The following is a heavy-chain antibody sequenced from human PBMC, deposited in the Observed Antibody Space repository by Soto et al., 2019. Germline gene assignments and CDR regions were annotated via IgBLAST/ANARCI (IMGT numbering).Heavy chain of an antibody. V-gene: IGHV3-30-3*01. CDR3: ARAHWGMATHFDY. Sequence: QVQLVESGGGVVQPGRSLRLSCAASGFTFSSYAMRWVRQAPGKGLEWVAVISYDGSNKYYADSVKGRFTISRDNSKNTLYLQMNSLRAEDTAVYYCARAHWGMATHFDYWGQGTLVTVSS. D-gene: IGHD3-16*01. CDR2: ISYDGSNK. J-gene: IGHJ4*02. CDR1: GFTFSSYA.